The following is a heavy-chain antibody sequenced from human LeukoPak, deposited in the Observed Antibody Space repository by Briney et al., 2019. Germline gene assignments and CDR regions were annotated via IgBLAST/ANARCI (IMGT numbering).Heavy chain of an antibody. Sequence: GGSLRLSCAASGFIFNNYGLIWVRQAPGKGLEWVSAISNDGGGTNYADFVKGRFTISRDNSKNTLFLQMNSLRAEDTAVYYCARDRVTMVRGVISGTHYYYGMDVWGQGTTVTVSS. CDR3: ARDRVTMVRGVISGTHYYYGMDV. CDR1: GFIFNNYG. D-gene: IGHD3-10*01. CDR2: ISNDGGGT. J-gene: IGHJ6*02. V-gene: IGHV3-23*01.